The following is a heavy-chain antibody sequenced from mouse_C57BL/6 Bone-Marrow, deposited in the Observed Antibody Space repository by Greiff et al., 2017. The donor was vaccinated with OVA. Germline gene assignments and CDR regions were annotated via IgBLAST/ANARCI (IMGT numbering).Heavy chain of an antibody. D-gene: IGHD1-1*01. V-gene: IGHV1-69*01. Sequence: VQLQQSGAELVMPGASVKLSCKASGYTFTSYWMHWVKQRPGQGLEWIGEIDPSDSYTNYNQKFKGKSTLTVDKSSSTAYMQLSSLTSEDSAVYYCARKIITTVVATEYFDYWGQGTTLTVSS. J-gene: IGHJ2*01. CDR3: ARKIITTVVATEYFDY. CDR2: IDPSDSYT. CDR1: GYTFTSYW.